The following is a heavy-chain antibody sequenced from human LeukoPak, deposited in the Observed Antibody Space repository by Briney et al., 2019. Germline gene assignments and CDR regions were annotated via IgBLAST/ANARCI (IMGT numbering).Heavy chain of an antibody. D-gene: IGHD4-11*01. Sequence: GGSLRLSCVASGFPFSNYWMSWVRQAPGKGLEWVANIKYDGAEQYYVDSVRGRSTISRDNAKNSLSLQMNSLGAEDTALYYCARELQRPLDYWGQGVLVTVSS. J-gene: IGHJ4*02. CDR1: GFPFSNYW. CDR3: ARELQRPLDY. CDR2: IKYDGAEQ. V-gene: IGHV3-7*01.